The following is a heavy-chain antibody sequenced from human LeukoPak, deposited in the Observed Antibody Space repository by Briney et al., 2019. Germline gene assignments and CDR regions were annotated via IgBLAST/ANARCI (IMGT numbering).Heavy chain of an antibody. V-gene: IGHV3-7*01. CDR2: IKQDGSEK. Sequence: GGSLRLSCAASGFTFSSYWMSWVRQAPGKGLEWVANIKQDGSEKYYVDSVKGRFTISRDNAKNSLYLQMNSLRAEDTAVYYCARDLLTGDQHEDYWGQGTLVTVSS. CDR3: ARDLLTGDQHEDY. CDR1: GFTFSSYW. J-gene: IGHJ4*02. D-gene: IGHD1-20*01.